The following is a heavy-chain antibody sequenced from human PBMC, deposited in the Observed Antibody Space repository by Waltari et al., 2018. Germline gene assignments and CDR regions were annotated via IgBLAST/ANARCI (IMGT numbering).Heavy chain of an antibody. J-gene: IGHJ5*02. D-gene: IGHD2-15*01. V-gene: IGHV1-24*01. CDR3: TRDRVGYCSGGTCYSRWFDP. CDR2: GDPEYGEA. CDR1: GYSLTESA. Sequence: QVQLVQSGAEVKKPGASVKVSCRVYGYSLTESALHWVRQAPGKGLEWLGGGDPEYGEAVYAQEFQGRVTMTEDTSKDTAYMELSSLTYEDTAVYYCTRDRVGYCSGGTCYSRWFDPWGQGTLVTVSS.